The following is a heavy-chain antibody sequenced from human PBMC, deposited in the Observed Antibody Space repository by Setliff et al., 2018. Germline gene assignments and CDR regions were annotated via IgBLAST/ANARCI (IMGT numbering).Heavy chain of an antibody. CDR3: ARDRRIVGARHGFDI. CDR1: GGSISSGGYY. D-gene: IGHD1-26*01. V-gene: IGHV4-31*03. Sequence: PSETLSLTCTVSGGSISSGGYYWSWIRQHPGKGLEWIGYSYYRGSTYYNPSLKSRVTISVDTSKNQFSLKLSSVTAADTAVYYCARDRRIVGARHGFDIWGQGTMVTVSS. J-gene: IGHJ3*02. CDR2: SYYRGST.